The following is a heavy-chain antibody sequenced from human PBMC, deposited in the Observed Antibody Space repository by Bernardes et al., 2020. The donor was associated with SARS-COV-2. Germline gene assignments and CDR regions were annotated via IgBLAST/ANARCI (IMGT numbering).Heavy chain of an antibody. J-gene: IGHJ4*02. CDR2: IDTDVRST. Sequence: GSLRLSCAASGFTFNSYWIHWVRQAPGEGLVWVSRIDTDVRSTNYADSVKGRFTISRDNAKNTLYLQMNNLRVEDTAVYYCARSAFLSTSPQYYFDYWGQGSLVTVSS. CDR3: ARSAFLSTSPQYYFDY. CDR1: GFTFNSYW. D-gene: IGHD3-3*01. V-gene: IGHV3-74*01.